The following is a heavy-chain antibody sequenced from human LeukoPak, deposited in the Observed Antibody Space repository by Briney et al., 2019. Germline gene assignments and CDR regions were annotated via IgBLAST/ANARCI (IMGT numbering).Heavy chain of an antibody. CDR3: TGLHFAAAEEFDP. V-gene: IGHV4-59*08. D-gene: IGHD6-13*01. Sequence: SQCLSPTCTVSAGSINGHYWGWIRQSPGKGREWIGYIYYNGNTNYNPSLKSPITISVDTSKNQFSLNLSSVTAADTAVYYYTGLHFAAAEEFDPWGQGTLVTVSS. CDR2: IYYNGNT. CDR1: AGSINGHY. J-gene: IGHJ5*02.